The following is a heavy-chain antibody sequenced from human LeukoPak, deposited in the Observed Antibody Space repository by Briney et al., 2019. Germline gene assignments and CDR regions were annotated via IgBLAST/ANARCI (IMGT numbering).Heavy chain of an antibody. CDR3: ARKTDSGGQGDY. D-gene: IGHD3-22*01. Sequence: PGGSLRLSCVASGFTFSSYGMSWVSQAPGKGLEWVSAISGSGDRTYYADSVKGRFTISRDDSKNTLYLQMNSLRAEDTAVYYCARKTDSGGQGDYWGPGTLVTVSS. J-gene: IGHJ4*02. CDR2: ISGSGDRT. CDR1: GFTFSSYG. V-gene: IGHV3-23*01.